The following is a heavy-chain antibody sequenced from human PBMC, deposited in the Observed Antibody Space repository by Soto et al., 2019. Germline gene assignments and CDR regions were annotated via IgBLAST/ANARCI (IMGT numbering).Heavy chain of an antibody. Sequence: QLQLQESGPGLVKPSETLSLTCTVSGGSISSSSYYWGWIRQPPGKGLEWIRSIYYSGSTYYNPSLKSRVTICVDTSKNHFSLKLRSVTAADTAVYYRVCPPTSMVYAIGSGRVFQHWGQGNLVTVSS. CDR2: IYYSGST. CDR3: VCPPTSMVYAIGSGRVFQH. V-gene: IGHV4-39*02. J-gene: IGHJ1*01. CDR1: GGSISSSSYY. D-gene: IGHD2-8*01.